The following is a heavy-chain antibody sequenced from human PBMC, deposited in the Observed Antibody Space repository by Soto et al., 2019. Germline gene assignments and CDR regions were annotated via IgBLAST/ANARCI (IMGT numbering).Heavy chain of an antibody. CDR1: AFTLDDYA. V-gene: IGHV3-9*01. CDR2: LSWNSGTK. Sequence: PGGSLRLSCAPSAFTLDDYAMHWVRQAPGKGLEWVSGLSWNSGTKGDADSVKGRFTISRDNSKNSLYLQMSGLRAEDTAFYYCVKDVIGYCSAGNCFPDSYFDYWGQGALVTVSS. D-gene: IGHD2-15*01. CDR3: VKDVIGYCSAGNCFPDSYFDY. J-gene: IGHJ4*02.